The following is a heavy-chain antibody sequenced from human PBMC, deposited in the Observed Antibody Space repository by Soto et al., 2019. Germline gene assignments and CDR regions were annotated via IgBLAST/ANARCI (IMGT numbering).Heavy chain of an antibody. CDR1: GFTFSDYY. CDR3: ARGYSSSWYDAFDI. Sequence: PGGSLRLSCAASGFTFSDYYMSWIRQAPGKGLEWVSYISSSSSYTNYADSVKGRFTISRDNAKNSLYLQMNSLRAEDTAVYYCARGYSSSWYDAFDIWGQGTMVTV. J-gene: IGHJ3*02. CDR2: ISSSSSYT. V-gene: IGHV3-11*05. D-gene: IGHD6-13*01.